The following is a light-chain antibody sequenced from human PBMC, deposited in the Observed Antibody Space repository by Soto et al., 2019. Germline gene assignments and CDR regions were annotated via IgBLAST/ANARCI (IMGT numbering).Light chain of an antibody. CDR3: SSYAGSNNSWV. CDR1: SSDVGGYNY. CDR2: EVS. V-gene: IGLV2-8*01. Sequence: QSVLTQPPSASGSPGQSVTISCTGTSSDVGGYNYVSWYQQHPGKAPKLMIYEVSKRPSGVPDRFSGSKSGNTASLTVSGLQAEDEADYYCSSYAGSNNSWVFGGGTKLTVL. J-gene: IGLJ3*02.